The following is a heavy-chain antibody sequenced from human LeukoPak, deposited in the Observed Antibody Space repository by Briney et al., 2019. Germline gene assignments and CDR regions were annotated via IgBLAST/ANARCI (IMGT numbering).Heavy chain of an antibody. Sequence: SVKLSCKASGGTFSSYAISWVRQAPGQGLEWMGRIIPIFGTANYAQKFQGRVTITTDESTSTACMELSSLRSEDTAVYYCARAGYYDSSGPFYWGQGTLVTVSS. D-gene: IGHD3-22*01. J-gene: IGHJ4*02. CDR3: ARAGYYDSSGPFY. V-gene: IGHV1-69*05. CDR2: IIPIFGTA. CDR1: GGTFSSYA.